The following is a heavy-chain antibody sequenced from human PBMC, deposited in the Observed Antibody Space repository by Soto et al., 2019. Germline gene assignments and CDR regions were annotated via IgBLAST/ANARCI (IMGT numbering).Heavy chain of an antibody. J-gene: IGHJ6*02. V-gene: IGHV3-30*18. Sequence: XGSLRLSCAASGFTFRNLLMHWVRQAPGKGLEWVAVISYAGNNIYYADSVKGRFTISRDNSGNTLYLEMSSLRGEDTAVYYCAKEQSSIFRSGSGMDVWGQGTTVTVSS. CDR2: ISYAGNNI. CDR1: GFTFRNLL. D-gene: IGHD3-3*01. CDR3: AKEQSSIFRSGSGMDV.